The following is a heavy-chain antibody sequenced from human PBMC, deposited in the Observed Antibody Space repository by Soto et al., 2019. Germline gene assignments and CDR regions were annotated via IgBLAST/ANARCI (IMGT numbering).Heavy chain of an antibody. CDR3: ARGSYYPNSLGYYHY. CDR2: IYYSGST. J-gene: IGHJ4*02. CDR1: GGSISSGDYY. V-gene: IGHV4-30-4*01. D-gene: IGHD2-2*03. Sequence: QVQLQESGPGLVKPSQTLSLTCTVSGGSISSGDYYWSWIRQPPGKGLEWIGYIYYSGSTYYNPSLKSRVTISVDTSKHQFSLALRSVTGADTALYSCARGSYYPNSLGYYHYWGQVTLVTVSS.